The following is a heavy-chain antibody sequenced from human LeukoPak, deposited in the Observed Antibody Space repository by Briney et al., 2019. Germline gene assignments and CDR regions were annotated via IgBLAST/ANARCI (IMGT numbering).Heavy chain of an antibody. D-gene: IGHD3-10*01. Sequence: GGSLRLSCAASGFTFSSNGMHWVRQAPGKGLEWVAVISYDGSNKYYADSVKGRFTISRDNSKNTLYLQMSSLRAEDTAVYYCAKDRGSLEYYFDYWGQGTLVTVSS. V-gene: IGHV3-30*18. CDR3: AKDRGSLEYYFDY. CDR2: ISYDGSNK. J-gene: IGHJ4*02. CDR1: GFTFSSNG.